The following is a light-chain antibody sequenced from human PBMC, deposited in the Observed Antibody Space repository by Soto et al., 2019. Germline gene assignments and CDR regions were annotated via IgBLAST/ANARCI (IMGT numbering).Light chain of an antibody. Sequence: DIQMTQSPSSLSASVGDRVTITCRASQSISSWLSWYQQKPGKAPKLLIYDASSLQSGVPSRFSGSGSGTEITLTISGLQPDDFATYYCQHYNTYSTWTFGQGTEVDIK. CDR2: DAS. CDR3: QHYNTYSTWT. V-gene: IGKV1-5*01. J-gene: IGKJ1*01. CDR1: QSISSW.